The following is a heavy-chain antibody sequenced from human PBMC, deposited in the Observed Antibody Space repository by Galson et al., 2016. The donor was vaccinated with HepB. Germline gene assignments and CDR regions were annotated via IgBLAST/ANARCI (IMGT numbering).Heavy chain of an antibody. Sequence: SLRLSCAASGFSFSNHSMHWVRQAPGKGLEWVAFISYDGNNKYYADSVKGRFTISRGNSKNTLFLQMNSLRAEDTAVYYCAKDLRGYYDFLFGMDVWGQGTTVTVSS. CDR3: AKDLRGYYDFLFGMDV. D-gene: IGHD3-3*01. CDR2: ISYDGNNK. CDR1: GFSFSNHS. J-gene: IGHJ6*02. V-gene: IGHV3-30*18.